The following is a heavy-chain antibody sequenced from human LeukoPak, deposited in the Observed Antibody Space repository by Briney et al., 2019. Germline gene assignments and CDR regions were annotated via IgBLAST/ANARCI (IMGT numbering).Heavy chain of an antibody. J-gene: IGHJ4*02. CDR3: ASGSSIAAPPFDY. Sequence: ASVKVSCKASGYTFTGYYTHWVRQAPGQGLEWMGIINPSGGSTSYAQKFQGRVTMTRDTSTSTVYMELSSLRSEDTAVYYCASGSSIAAPPFDYWGQGTLVTVSS. D-gene: IGHD6-6*01. V-gene: IGHV1-46*01. CDR1: GYTFTGYY. CDR2: INPSGGST.